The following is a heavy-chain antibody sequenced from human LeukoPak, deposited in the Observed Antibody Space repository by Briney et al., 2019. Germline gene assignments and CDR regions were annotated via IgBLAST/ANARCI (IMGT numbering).Heavy chain of an antibody. Sequence: SETLSLTCTVSGGSISSYYWSWIRQPPGKGLEWIGYIYYSGSTNYNPSLKSRVIISVDTSKNQFSLKLSSVTAADTAVYYCAGSQVGATGVDYWGQGTLVTVSS. CDR2: IYYSGST. CDR1: GGSISSYY. V-gene: IGHV4-59*01. CDR3: AGSQVGATGVDY. D-gene: IGHD1-26*01. J-gene: IGHJ4*02.